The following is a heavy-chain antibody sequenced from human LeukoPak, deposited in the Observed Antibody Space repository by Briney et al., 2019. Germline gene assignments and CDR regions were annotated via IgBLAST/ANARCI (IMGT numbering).Heavy chain of an antibody. D-gene: IGHD5-18*01. V-gene: IGHV1-69*06. CDR1: GYTFTSYG. J-gene: IGHJ4*02. Sequence: ASVKVSCKASGYTFTSYGISWVRQAPGQGLEWMGGIIPIFGTANYAQKFQGRVTITADKSTSTAYMELSSLRSEDTAVYYCATESMDTAMVYGNWGQGTLVTVSS. CDR2: IIPIFGTA. CDR3: ATESMDTAMVYGN.